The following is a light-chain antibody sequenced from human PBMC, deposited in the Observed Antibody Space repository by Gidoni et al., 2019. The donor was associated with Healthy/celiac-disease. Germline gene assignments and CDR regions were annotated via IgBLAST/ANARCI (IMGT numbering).Light chain of an antibody. CDR3: QQYGSSPWT. CDR2: CAS. Sequence: EIVLTQSPGTLSWSPGERATLSCRASPSVSSSYLDWYQQKPGQAPRLLIYCASSRATGIPDRFSGCGSGTDFTLTISRLEPEYFAVYYCQQYGSSPWTVGQGTKVEIK. J-gene: IGKJ1*01. CDR1: PSVSSSY. V-gene: IGKV3-20*01.